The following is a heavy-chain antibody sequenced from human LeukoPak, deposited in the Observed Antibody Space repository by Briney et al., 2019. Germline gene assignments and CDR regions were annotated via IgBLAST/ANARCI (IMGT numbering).Heavy chain of an antibody. V-gene: IGHV1-58*01. CDR2: IVVGSGNT. D-gene: IGHD4-23*01. Sequence: ASVKVSCKASGFTFTSSAVQWVRQARGQRLEWIGWIVVGSGNTNYAQKFQERVTITRDMSTSTAYMELSSLRSEDTAVYYCAADGNSDLFDYYYYMDVWGKGTTVTVSS. CDR1: GFTFTSSA. J-gene: IGHJ6*03. CDR3: AADGNSDLFDYYYYMDV.